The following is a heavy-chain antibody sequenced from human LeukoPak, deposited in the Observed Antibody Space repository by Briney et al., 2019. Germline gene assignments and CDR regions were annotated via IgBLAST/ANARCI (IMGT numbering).Heavy chain of an antibody. CDR2: ISGSDGST. CDR1: GFTFSSYG. V-gene: IGHV3-23*01. Sequence: GGSLRLSCAASGFTFSSYGMSWVRQAPGKGLEWVSAISGSDGSTYYADSVKGRFTISRDNSKNTLYLQMNSLRAEDTAVYYCAKIYAGAYGPLDDYGGRGPLVTVSS. CDR3: AKIYAGAYGPLDDY. J-gene: IGHJ4*02. D-gene: IGHD4-17*01.